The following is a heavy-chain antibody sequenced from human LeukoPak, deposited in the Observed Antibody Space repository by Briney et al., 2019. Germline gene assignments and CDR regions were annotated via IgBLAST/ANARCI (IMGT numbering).Heavy chain of an antibody. CDR1: GXPISSGAYY. V-gene: IGHV4-31*03. CDR3: ARELGARPIRGVIAPHFDF. CDR2: ISHTGTT. D-gene: IGHD3-10*01. J-gene: IGHJ4*02. Sequence: SETLSLTCTVSGXPISSGAYYWSWIRQHPGKGLEFIGYISHTGTTYYSLSLKTRVTISLDTSESQVSLRLSSVTAADTAVYYCARELGARPIRGVIAPHFDFWGQGILVTVSS.